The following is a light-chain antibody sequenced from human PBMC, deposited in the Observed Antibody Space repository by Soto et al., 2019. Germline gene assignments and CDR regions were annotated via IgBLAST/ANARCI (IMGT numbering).Light chain of an antibody. CDR1: KLGDKY. J-gene: IGLJ2*01. Sequence: SSELTQPPSVSVPPGQTAIITCSGHKLGDKYACWYQQKPGQSPVLVIYQNNKRPSGIPDRFSGSNSGNTATLTISGTQAMDEADYYCQAWDSGTASFGGGTKLTVL. CDR3: QAWDSGTAS. CDR2: QNN. V-gene: IGLV3-1*01.